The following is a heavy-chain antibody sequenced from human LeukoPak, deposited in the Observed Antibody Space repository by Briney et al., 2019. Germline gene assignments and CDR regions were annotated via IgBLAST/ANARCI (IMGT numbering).Heavy chain of an antibody. Sequence: GGPLRLSCAASGFTFSSYAVNWVRQAPGKGLEWISSISGTGVSTYSADSVKGRFTISRDNSKNTLYLQMNSLRAEDTAVYYCAKGEAWGEAHGLVDYWGQGTLVTVSS. D-gene: IGHD3-16*01. J-gene: IGHJ4*02. CDR3: AKGEAWGEAHGLVDY. CDR2: ISGTGVST. V-gene: IGHV3-23*01. CDR1: GFTFSSYA.